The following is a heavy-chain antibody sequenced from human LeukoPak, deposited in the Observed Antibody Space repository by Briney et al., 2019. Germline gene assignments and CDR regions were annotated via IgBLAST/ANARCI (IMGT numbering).Heavy chain of an antibody. J-gene: IGHJ5*02. Sequence: ASVKVSCKASGYTFTTNYMHWVRQAPGQGLEWMGWMNPNSGDTKYAQKFQGRVTMTRDTSITTAYMELSRLRSDDTAVYYCATDQYTSSSGRFDPWGQGSLVTVSP. V-gene: IGHV1-2*02. CDR3: ATDQYTSSSGRFDP. D-gene: IGHD6-6*01. CDR2: MNPNSGDT. CDR1: GYTFTTNY.